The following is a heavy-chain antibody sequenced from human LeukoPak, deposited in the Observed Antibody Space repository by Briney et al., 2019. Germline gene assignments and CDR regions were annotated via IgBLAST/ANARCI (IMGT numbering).Heavy chain of an antibody. CDR1: SGSISTSNYY. CDR2: IFYSGST. D-gene: IGHD3-10*01. J-gene: IGHJ4*02. V-gene: IGHV4-39*07. CDR3: ASRLGGAYYFDY. Sequence: SETLSLTCTVSSGSISTSNYYWGWVRQPPGKALEWIGNIFYSGSTYYSPSLKSRVTISVDTSKNQFSLKLSSVTAADTAVYYCASRLGGAYYFDYWGQGTLVTVSS.